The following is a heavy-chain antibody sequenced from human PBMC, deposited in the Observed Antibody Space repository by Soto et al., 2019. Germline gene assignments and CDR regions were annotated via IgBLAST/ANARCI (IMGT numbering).Heavy chain of an antibody. CDR3: AKAGSRIVVPAAMFYYYYYMDV. J-gene: IGHJ6*03. V-gene: IGHV4-39*01. Sequence: PSETLSLTCTVSGGSISSSSYYWGWIRQPPGKGLEWIGSIYYSGSTYYNPSLKSRVTISVDTSKNQFSLKLSSVTAADTAVYYCAKAGSRIVVPAAMFYYYYYMDVWGKGTTVTVSS. CDR2: IYYSGST. D-gene: IGHD2-2*01. CDR1: GGSISSSSYY.